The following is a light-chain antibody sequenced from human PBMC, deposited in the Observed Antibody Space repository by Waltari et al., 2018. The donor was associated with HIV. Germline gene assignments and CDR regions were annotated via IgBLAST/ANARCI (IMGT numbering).Light chain of an antibody. Sequence: EIVLTQSPATLSWSPGERATLSCRASQSVSSYLAWYQQKPGQAPRLLIYDASNSATGIPARFSGSGSGTDFTLTISSLEPEDFAVYYCQQRSNWPRLTFGGGTKVEIK. J-gene: IGKJ4*01. CDR1: QSVSSY. CDR3: QQRSNWPRLT. V-gene: IGKV3-11*01. CDR2: DAS.